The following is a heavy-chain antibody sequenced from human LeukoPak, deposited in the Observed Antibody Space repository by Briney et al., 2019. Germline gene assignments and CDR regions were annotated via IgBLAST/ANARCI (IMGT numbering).Heavy chain of an antibody. V-gene: IGHV3-74*01. CDR1: VFTFSSYW. D-gene: IGHD2-21*02. CDR2: INSDGSST. CDR3: ARDTATGLDV. Sequence: PGGCLRLSCAASVFTFSSYWMHWVRQAPWKGLVWVPRINSDGSSTNQADSVKGRFTISRDNAKKALYLQMNSLRVEDTAVYFCARDTATGLDVWGQGTTVTVSS. J-gene: IGHJ6*02.